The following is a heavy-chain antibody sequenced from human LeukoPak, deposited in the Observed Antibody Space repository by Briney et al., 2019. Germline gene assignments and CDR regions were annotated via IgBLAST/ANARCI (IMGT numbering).Heavy chain of an antibody. Sequence: ASVKVSCKASGYTFTSYDFNWVRQATGQQPEWMGWMSPNSGDTGYAQKFQDRVTMTRNTSISTAYMELGSLRSDDTAVYYCARGPPNWGYDYWGPGTLVTVSS. J-gene: IGHJ4*02. V-gene: IGHV1-8*01. CDR2: MSPNSGDT. CDR1: GYTFTSYD. D-gene: IGHD7-27*01. CDR3: ARGPPNWGYDY.